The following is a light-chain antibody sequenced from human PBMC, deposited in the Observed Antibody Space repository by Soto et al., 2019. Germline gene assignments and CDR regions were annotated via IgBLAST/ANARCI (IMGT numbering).Light chain of an antibody. CDR1: QSVSTY. CDR2: DAS. J-gene: IGKJ3*01. Sequence: EIVLTQSPATLSLSPGERATLSCRASQSVSTYLAWFQQKLGQAPRLLIYDASNRATGIPARFSGSGSGTDFTLTISSLEPEDFAVYYCQQYGSSPFTFGPGTKVDIK. CDR3: QQYGSSPFT. V-gene: IGKV3-11*01.